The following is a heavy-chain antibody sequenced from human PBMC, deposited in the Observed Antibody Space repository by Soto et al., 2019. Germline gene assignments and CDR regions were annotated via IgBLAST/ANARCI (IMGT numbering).Heavy chain of an antibody. Sequence: PGGSLRLSCAASGFTFSSYGMHWVRQAPGKGLEWVAVISYDGSSKYYADSVKGRFTISRDNSKNTLYLQMNSLRAEDTAVYYCAKDYDFWSGSRGLTDYWGQGTLVTVSS. J-gene: IGHJ4*02. D-gene: IGHD3-3*01. CDR2: ISYDGSSK. V-gene: IGHV3-30*18. CDR3: AKDYDFWSGSRGLTDY. CDR1: GFTFSSYG.